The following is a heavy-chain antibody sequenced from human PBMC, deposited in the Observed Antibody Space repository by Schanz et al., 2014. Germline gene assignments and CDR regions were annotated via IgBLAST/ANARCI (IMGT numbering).Heavy chain of an antibody. CDR3: AKGRYSSSWFYFDY. V-gene: IGHV3-7*01. Sequence: EVQLVESGGGLVQPGGSLRLSCAASGFTFSTYWMSWVRQAPGKGLEWVANIKQDESERSYVDSVKGRFTISRDNAKNSLYLQMNSLRAEDTAVYYCAKGRYSSSWFYFDYWGQGILVTVSS. J-gene: IGHJ4*02. CDR1: GFTFSTYW. D-gene: IGHD6-13*01. CDR2: IKQDESER.